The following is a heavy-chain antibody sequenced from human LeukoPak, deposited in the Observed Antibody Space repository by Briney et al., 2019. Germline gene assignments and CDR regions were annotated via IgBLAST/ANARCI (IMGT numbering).Heavy chain of an antibody. CDR1: GFTFSSYS. J-gene: IGHJ6*03. D-gene: IGHD6-6*01. CDR2: ISSSSYI. Sequence: GGSLRLSCAASGFTFSSYSMNWVRQAPGKGLEWVSSISSSSYIYYADSVKGRFTISRDNAKNSLYLQMNSLRAEDTAVYYCARGGGYSSSWGYYYYYMDVWGKGTTVTVSS. CDR3: ARGGGYSSSWGYYYYYMDV. V-gene: IGHV3-21*01.